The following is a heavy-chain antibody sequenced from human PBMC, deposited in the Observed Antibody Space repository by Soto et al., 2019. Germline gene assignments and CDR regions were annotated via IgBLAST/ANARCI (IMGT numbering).Heavy chain of an antibody. J-gene: IGHJ4*02. V-gene: IGHV4-39*01. D-gene: IGHD3-9*01. CDR1: GGSISSSSYY. CDR3: ARHPLRYFDWLLSEFDY. CDR2: IYYSGST. Sequence: SETLSLTCTVSGGSISSSSYYWGWIRQPPGKGLEWIGSIYYSGSTYYNPSLKSRVTISVDTSKNQFSLKLSSVTAAETAVYYCARHPLRYFDWLLSEFDYWGQGTLVTVSS.